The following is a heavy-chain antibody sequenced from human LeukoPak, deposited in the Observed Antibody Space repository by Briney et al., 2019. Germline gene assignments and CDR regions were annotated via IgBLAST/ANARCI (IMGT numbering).Heavy chain of an antibody. Sequence: GGSLRLSCTASGFPFIEYSMDWVRQVPGKGLEWISYIGIDSGNTKYADSVRGRFTISADKAKNSLYLQMNSLRVEDTAVYYCARDHNYAFDNWGQGTLVSVAS. V-gene: IGHV3-48*01. CDR2: IGIDSGNT. J-gene: IGHJ4*02. D-gene: IGHD1-1*01. CDR3: ARDHNYAFDN. CDR1: GFPFIEYS.